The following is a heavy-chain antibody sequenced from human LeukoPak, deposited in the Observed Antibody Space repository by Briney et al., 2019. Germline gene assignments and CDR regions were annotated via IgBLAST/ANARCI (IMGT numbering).Heavy chain of an antibody. V-gene: IGHV3-53*01. CDR2: FYGGGTA. J-gene: IGHJ1*01. CDR3: ASSRGYGGYDPPGYFQD. CDR1: GFTVSSNY. D-gene: IGHD5-12*01. Sequence: GGSLRLSCVASGFTVSSNYMSWVRQAPGKGLEWVSVFYGGGTAYYADSVKGRFTISSDTSKNTLYLQMYSLRAEDTAVYFCASSRGYGGYDPPGYFQDWGQGALVTASS.